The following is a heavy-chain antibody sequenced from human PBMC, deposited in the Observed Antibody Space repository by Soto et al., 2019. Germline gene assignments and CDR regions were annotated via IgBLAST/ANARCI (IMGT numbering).Heavy chain of an antibody. J-gene: IGHJ6*02. D-gene: IGHD3-22*01. V-gene: IGHV3-21*01. CDR1: GFTFSSYS. CDR2: ISSSSSYI. CDR3: ARGFSDPNYYDSSGYYLDV. Sequence: GGSLRLSCAASGFTFSSYSMNWVRQAPGKGLEWVSSISSSSSYIYYADSVKGRFTISRDNAKNSLYLQMNSLRAEDTAVYYCARGFSDPNYYDSSGYYLDVWGQGTTVTVSS.